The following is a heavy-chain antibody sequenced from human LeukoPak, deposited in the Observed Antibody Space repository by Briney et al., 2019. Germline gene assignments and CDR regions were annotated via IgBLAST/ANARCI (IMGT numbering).Heavy chain of an antibody. CDR2: IIPIFGTA. CDR3: ARPPDIGVGYYGMDV. D-gene: IGHD2-15*01. Sequence: SVKVSCKASGGTFSSYAISWVRQAPGQGLEWMGGIIPIFGTANYAQKFQGRVTITADESTSTAYMELSSLRSEDTAAYYCARPPDIGVGYYGMDVWGQGTTVTVSS. J-gene: IGHJ6*02. CDR1: GGTFSSYA. V-gene: IGHV1-69*13.